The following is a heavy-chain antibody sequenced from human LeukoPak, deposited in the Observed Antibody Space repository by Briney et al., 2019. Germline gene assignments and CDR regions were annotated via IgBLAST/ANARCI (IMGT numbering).Heavy chain of an antibody. J-gene: IGHJ6*03. V-gene: IGHV4-38-2*02. CDR3: ASFYCSGGSCYQYYYYYYMDV. CDR2: IYHSGST. CDR1: GYSISSGYY. Sequence: SETLSLTCTVSGYSISSGYYWGWIRQPPGKRLEWIGSIYHSGSTYYNPSLKSRVTISVDTSKNQFSLKLSSVTAADTAVYYCASFYCSGGSCYQYYYYYYMDVWGKGTTVTISS. D-gene: IGHD2-15*01.